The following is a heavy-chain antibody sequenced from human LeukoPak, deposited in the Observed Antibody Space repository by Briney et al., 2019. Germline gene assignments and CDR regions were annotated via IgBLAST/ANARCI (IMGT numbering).Heavy chain of an antibody. CDR2: ISAYNGNT. CDR3: ARDYGSGSTTQYYYYYYMDV. V-gene: IGHV1-18*01. D-gene: IGHD3-10*01. J-gene: IGHJ6*03. CDR1: GYTLTSYG. Sequence: ASVKVSCKASGYTLTSYGISWVRQAPGQGLEWMGWISAYNGNTNYAQKLQGRVTMTTDTSTSTVYMELSSLRSEDTAVYYCARDYGSGSTTQYYYYYYMDVWGKGTTVTVSS.